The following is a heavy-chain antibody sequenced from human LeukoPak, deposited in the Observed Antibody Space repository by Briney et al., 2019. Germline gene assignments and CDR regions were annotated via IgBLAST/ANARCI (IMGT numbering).Heavy chain of an antibody. Sequence: ASVKVSCKASGYSFTAYYMHWVRQAPGQGLEWMGWINPNSGGTNYAQKFQGRVTMTRDMSTSTVYMELSSLRSEDTAVYYCARVGGLYYYGSGSYYNTAFDIWGQGTMVTDSS. V-gene: IGHV1-2*02. J-gene: IGHJ3*02. CDR1: GYSFTAYY. D-gene: IGHD3-10*01. CDR3: ARVGGLYYYGSGSYYNTAFDI. CDR2: INPNSGGT.